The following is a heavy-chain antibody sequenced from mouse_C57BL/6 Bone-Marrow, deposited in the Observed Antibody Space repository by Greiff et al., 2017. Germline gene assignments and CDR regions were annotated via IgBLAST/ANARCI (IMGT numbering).Heavy chain of an antibody. J-gene: IGHJ1*03. CDR2: IWTGGGT. CDR3: ARNWGYGSSYGYFDV. D-gene: IGHD1-1*01. V-gene: IGHV2-9-1*01. CDR1: GFSLTSYA. Sequence: VMLVESGPGLVEPSQSLSITCTVSGFSLTSYAISWVRQPPGKGLEWLGVIWTGGGTNYNSAPKSRLSISKDNPKSKVFLQMNSLQTDDTAGYYCARNWGYGSSYGYFDVWGTGTTLTVSS.